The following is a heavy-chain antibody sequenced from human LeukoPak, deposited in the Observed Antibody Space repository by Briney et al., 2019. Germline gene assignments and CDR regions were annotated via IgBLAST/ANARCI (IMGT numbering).Heavy chain of an antibody. J-gene: IGHJ6*02. D-gene: IGHD1-26*01. CDR2: INPNSGGT. CDR1: GYTFTGYY. CDR3: ARSRPPKWELSDYYYYGMDV. V-gene: IGHV1-2*02. Sequence: ASVKVSCKASGYTFTGYYMHWVRQAPGQGLEWMGWINPNSGGTNYAQKFQGRVTMTRDTSISTAYMELSRLRSDDTAVYYRARSRPPKWELSDYYYYGMDVWGQGTTVTVSS.